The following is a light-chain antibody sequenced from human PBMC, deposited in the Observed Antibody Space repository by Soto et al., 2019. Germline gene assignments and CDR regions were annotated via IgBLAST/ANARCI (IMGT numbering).Light chain of an antibody. CDR3: QQRSNWLYG. Sequence: EIVLTQSPATLSLSPGERATLSCRASQSVSSYLAWYQQKPGQAPRRLIYDASNRATGIPARFSGSGSGTDFTLTISSLEPEDFAVYYCQQRSNWLYGFGQGTRLEIK. CDR1: QSVSSY. CDR2: DAS. V-gene: IGKV3-11*01. J-gene: IGKJ5*01.